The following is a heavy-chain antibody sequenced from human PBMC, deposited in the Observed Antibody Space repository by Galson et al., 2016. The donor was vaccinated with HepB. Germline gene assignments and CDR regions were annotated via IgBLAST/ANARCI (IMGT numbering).Heavy chain of an antibody. CDR1: GYTFSNYW. D-gene: IGHD2-15*01. CDR3: ARREGYCSGGRCNGFDY. Sequence: QSGAEVKKPGESLKISCTGFGYTFSNYWIAWVRQMPGKGLEWMGVIFPGDSDIKYSPSFQGQVTISADKSISTAYLQLSSLKASDTATYYCARREGYCSGGRCNGFDYWGQGTLVSVSS. V-gene: IGHV5-51*01. CDR2: IFPGDSDI. J-gene: IGHJ4*02.